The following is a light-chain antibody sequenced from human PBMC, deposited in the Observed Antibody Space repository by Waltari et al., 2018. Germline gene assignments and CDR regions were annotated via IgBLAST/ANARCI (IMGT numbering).Light chain of an antibody. V-gene: IGLV2-14*03. Sequence: HSALTQPASVSGSPGQSITISCTGTSSDIGAYNYVSWYQQQPGQAPKLSIFDVNNRPSGVSRRFSGSKSGNTASLTISGLQAADEADFYCCSFTSTSSWVFGGGTKLTVL. CDR1: SSDIGAYNY. CDR3: CSFTSTSSWV. J-gene: IGLJ3*02. CDR2: DVN.